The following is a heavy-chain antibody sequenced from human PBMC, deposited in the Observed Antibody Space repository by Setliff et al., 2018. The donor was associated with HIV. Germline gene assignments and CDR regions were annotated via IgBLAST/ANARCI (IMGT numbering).Heavy chain of an antibody. V-gene: IGHV4-59*10. Sequence: SETLSLTCAVYGGSFSGYYWSWIRQPPGKGLEWIGRITNTGATEYNPSLKRRVTVSVDTSQNQFSLKLTSVTAADTAVYYCARIDGEAADTNYWGQGTLVTVSS. CDR1: GGSFSGYY. CDR3: ARIDGEAADTNY. CDR2: ITNTGAT. J-gene: IGHJ4*02. D-gene: IGHD6-13*01.